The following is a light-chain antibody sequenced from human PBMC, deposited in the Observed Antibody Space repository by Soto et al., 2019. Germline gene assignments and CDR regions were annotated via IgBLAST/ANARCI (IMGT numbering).Light chain of an antibody. CDR3: HQRSTWPFT. V-gene: IGKV3-11*01. CDR2: DAS. CDR1: QSISSY. Sequence: EIVLTQSPATLSLSPGERATLSCRASQSISSYLAWYQQKPDQAPRLLIYDASNRATGIPARFSGSGSGIXXXXXXXXXXXXXFAVYYCHQRSTWPFTFGPGTKVDIK. J-gene: IGKJ3*01.